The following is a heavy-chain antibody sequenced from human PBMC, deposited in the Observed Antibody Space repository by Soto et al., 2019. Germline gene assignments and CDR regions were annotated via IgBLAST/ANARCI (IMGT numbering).Heavy chain of an antibody. J-gene: IGHJ4*02. D-gene: IGHD3-10*01. CDR2: ISGSGGTT. CDR3: AKLGGYYGAGSYCYFDS. CDR1: GFPFSSYA. V-gene: IGHV3-23*01. Sequence: GGSLRLSCAGAGFPFSSYAMTWVRQAPGKGLEWVSAISGSGGTTHYADSVKGRFSMSRDNSKRTLYLQMNRLRAEDAAVYYCAKLGGYYGAGSYCYFDSWGQGTLVTVSS.